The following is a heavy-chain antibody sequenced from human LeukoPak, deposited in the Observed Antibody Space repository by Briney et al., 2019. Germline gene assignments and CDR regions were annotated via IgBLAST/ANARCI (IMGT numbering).Heavy chain of an antibody. Sequence: ASVKVSCKASGGTFSSYAISWVRQAPGQGLEWMGGIIPIFGTANYAQKFQGRVTITADKSTSTAYMELSSLRSEDTAVYYCARAARSSGWLRHYFDYWGQGTLVTVSS. V-gene: IGHV1-69*06. CDR1: GGTFSSYA. CDR2: IIPIFGTA. CDR3: ARAARSSGWLRHYFDY. D-gene: IGHD6-19*01. J-gene: IGHJ4*02.